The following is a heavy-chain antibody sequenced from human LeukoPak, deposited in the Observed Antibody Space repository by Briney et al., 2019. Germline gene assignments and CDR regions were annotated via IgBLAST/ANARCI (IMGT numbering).Heavy chain of an antibody. Sequence: ASVKVSCKASGYTFTSYAMHWVRQAPGQRLEWMGWINAGNGNTKYSQKFQGRVTITRDTSASTAYMELSSLRSEDTAVYYCARGDYYDSSGYLGYFDYWGQGTLVTVSS. V-gene: IGHV1-3*01. D-gene: IGHD3-22*01. CDR1: GYTFTSYA. CDR2: INAGNGNT. CDR3: ARGDYYDSSGYLGYFDY. J-gene: IGHJ4*02.